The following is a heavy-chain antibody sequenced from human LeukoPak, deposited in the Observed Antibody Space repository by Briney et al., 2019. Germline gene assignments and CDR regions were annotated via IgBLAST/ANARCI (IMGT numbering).Heavy chain of an antibody. CDR3: ARIYCSSTSCHDY. J-gene: IGHJ4*02. CDR2: ISSSGSTI. Sequence: PGGSLRLSCAASGFTFSDCYMSWIRQAPGKGLEWVSYISSSGSTIYYADSVKGRFTISRDNAKNSLYLQMNSLRAEDTAVYYCARIYCSSTSCHDYWGQGTLVTVSS. D-gene: IGHD2-2*01. V-gene: IGHV3-11*04. CDR1: GFTFSDCY.